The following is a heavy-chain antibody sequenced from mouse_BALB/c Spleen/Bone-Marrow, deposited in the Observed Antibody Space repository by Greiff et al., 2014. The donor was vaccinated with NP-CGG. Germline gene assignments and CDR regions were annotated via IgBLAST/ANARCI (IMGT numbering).Heavy chain of an antibody. CDR1: GFNIKDTY. Sequence: VQLQQSGAELVKPGASVKLSCTASGFNIKDTYMHWVKQRPEQGLEWIGRIDPANGNTKYDPKFQGKATITADTSSYTAYLQLSSLTSEDTAVYYCARYYYGSGYFDYWGQGTTLTVSS. D-gene: IGHD1-1*01. CDR3: ARYYYGSGYFDY. J-gene: IGHJ2*01. CDR2: IDPANGNT. V-gene: IGHV14-3*02.